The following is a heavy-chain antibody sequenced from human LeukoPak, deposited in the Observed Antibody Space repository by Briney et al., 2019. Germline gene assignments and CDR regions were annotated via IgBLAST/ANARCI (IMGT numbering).Heavy chain of an antibody. D-gene: IGHD5/OR15-5a*01. V-gene: IGHV3-21*01. CDR2: INSYSSHI. CDR1: EFTFSTSA. Sequence: GGSLRLSCAASEFTFSTSAMNWVRQVPGKGLEWVSSINSYSSHIYYAASVRGRFTVSRDNARNSVFLQMNSLTAEDTAVYYCARDPERYLRTGKFDYWGQGTLVTVSS. CDR3: ARDPERYLRTGKFDY. J-gene: IGHJ4*02.